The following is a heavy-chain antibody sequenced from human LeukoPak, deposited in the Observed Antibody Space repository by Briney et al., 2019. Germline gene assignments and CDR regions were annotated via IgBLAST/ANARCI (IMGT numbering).Heavy chain of an antibody. Sequence: ASVKVSCKASGYTFTSYDINWVRQATGQGLEWMGWMNPNSGNTGYAQKFQGRVTMTRNTPISTAYMELSSLRSEDTAVYYCARRVVHRDRRPRKYYFDYWGQGTLVTVSS. D-gene: IGHD3-16*02. V-gene: IGHV1-8*01. CDR3: ARRVVHRDRRPRKYYFDY. J-gene: IGHJ4*02. CDR2: MNPNSGNT. CDR1: GYTFTSYD.